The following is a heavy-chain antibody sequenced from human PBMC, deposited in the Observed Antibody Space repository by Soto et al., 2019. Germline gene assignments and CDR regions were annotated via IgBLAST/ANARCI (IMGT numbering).Heavy chain of an antibody. CDR3: ANPSHFGDFAGSFDS. CDR1: GFSFNDYA. D-gene: IGHD4-17*01. J-gene: IGHJ4*02. CDR2: ISGRGGNI. Sequence: PGGSLRLSCAASGFSFNDYAINGVRQVPGKGLEWVSVISGRGGNIFYGDFVKGRFAISRDNSKNIVYLEMNHLRVDDTATYYCANPSHFGDFAGSFDSWGQGTQVTVSS. V-gene: IGHV3-23*01.